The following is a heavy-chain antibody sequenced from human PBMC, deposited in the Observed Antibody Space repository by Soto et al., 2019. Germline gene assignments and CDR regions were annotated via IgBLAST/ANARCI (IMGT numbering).Heavy chain of an antibody. J-gene: IGHJ4*02. D-gene: IGHD3-10*01. CDR2: IGTAGDT. Sequence: GGSLRLSCAASGFTFSSYDMHWVRQATGKGLEWVSAIGTAGDTYYPGSVMGRFTISRENAKNSLYLQMNSLRAGDTAVYYCARGAPGFGESHFDYWGQGTLVTVSS. CDR3: ARGAPGFGESHFDY. CDR1: GFTFSSYD. V-gene: IGHV3-13*01.